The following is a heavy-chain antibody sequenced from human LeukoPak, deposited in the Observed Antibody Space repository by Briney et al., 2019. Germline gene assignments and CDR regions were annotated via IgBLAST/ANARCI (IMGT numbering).Heavy chain of an antibody. Sequence: SETLSLTCTVSGGSISGYYWSWIRQPAGKGLEWIGRIYSSGSTNYNPSLKSRVTMSVDTSKNQFSLKVSSVTAADTAVYYCARVFSYGDHNDYWGQGTLVTVSS. CDR1: GGSISGYY. D-gene: IGHD4-17*01. V-gene: IGHV4-4*07. CDR3: ARVFSYGDHNDY. J-gene: IGHJ4*02. CDR2: IYSSGST.